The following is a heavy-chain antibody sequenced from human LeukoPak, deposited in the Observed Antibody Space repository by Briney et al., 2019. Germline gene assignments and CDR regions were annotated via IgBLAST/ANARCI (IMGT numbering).Heavy chain of an antibody. D-gene: IGHD3-3*01. CDR2: IYYSGNT. J-gene: IGHJ5*02. CDR3: ARHVTIFGAPNWFDP. CDR1: GGSISSSGYF. V-gene: IGHV4-39*01. Sequence: SETLSLTCTVSGGSISSSGYFWGWIRQPPGKGLEWIGTIYYSGNTYYNPSLKRRVTISVDTSKNQFSLKLSSVTAANTAVYYCARHVTIFGAPNWFDPWGQGTLVTVSS.